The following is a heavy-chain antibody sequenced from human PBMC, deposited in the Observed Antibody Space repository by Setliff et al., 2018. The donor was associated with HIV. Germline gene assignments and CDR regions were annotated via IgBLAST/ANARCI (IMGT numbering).Heavy chain of an antibody. D-gene: IGHD3-22*01. CDR1: GFTVSTYS. CDR2: LSRGGDNT. Sequence: GGSLRLSCLVSGFTVSTYSLNWARQAPGKRPEYVAALSRGGDNTRYADSVKGRFIISRDTSKNTLYLQMSSLRPDDTAIYYCVKPYTGYYYDGSVYDDFWGQGTLVTVSS. J-gene: IGHJ4*02. CDR3: VKPYTGYYYDGSVYDDF. V-gene: IGHV3-64D*09.